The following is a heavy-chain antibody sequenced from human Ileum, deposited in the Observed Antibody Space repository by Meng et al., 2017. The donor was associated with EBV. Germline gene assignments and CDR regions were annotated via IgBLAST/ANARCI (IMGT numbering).Heavy chain of an antibody. V-gene: IGHV7-4-1*02. CDR2: INTKTGNP. J-gene: IGHJ4*02. CDR3: ARWTYGGSQGGLDY. CDR1: DHSFRDHA. Sequence: LDQAPSEGQSPGASLKVSWKPPDHSFRDHAMNWVGQAPGQGLEWLGWINTKTGNPTFATAFTGRFVLSLDTSVNTAYLQINDLQAADTAIYYWARWTYGGSQGGLDYWGQGTLVTVSS. D-gene: IGHD3-16*01.